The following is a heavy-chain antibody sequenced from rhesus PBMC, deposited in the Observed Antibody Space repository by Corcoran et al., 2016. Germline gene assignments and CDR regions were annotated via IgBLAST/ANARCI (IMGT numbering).Heavy chain of an antibody. J-gene: IGHJ4*01. CDR2: ISSGGSI. D-gene: IGHD4-23*01. CDR3: AREPEYSNHFDY. Sequence: EVQLVESGGGLVQPGGSLRLSCADPGLTSGKSALTWSRQAPGKALEWVSYISSGGSIYYSDSVKGRFTIARDNAKNTLYLQRSSLRVEDTAVYYCAREPEYSNHFDYWGQGVLVTVSS. V-gene: IGHV3-32*01. CDR1: GLTSGKSA.